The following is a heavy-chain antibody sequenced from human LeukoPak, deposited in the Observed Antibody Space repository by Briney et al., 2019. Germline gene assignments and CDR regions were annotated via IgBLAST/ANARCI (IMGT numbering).Heavy chain of an antibody. D-gene: IGHD3-22*01. CDR1: GFTFSRYG. Sequence: GGSLRLSCAASGFTFSRYGMNWVRQAPGKGLEWVAVISYDGSNKYYADSVKGRFTISRDNSKNTLFVQMSSLRAEDTAVYYCARGEYYSDTSSYFDYWGQGTLVTVSS. V-gene: IGHV3-30*03. CDR2: ISYDGSNK. J-gene: IGHJ4*02. CDR3: ARGEYYSDTSSYFDY.